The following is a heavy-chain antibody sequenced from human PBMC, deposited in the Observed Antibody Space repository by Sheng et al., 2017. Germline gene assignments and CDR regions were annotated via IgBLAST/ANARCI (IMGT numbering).Heavy chain of an antibody. Sequence: EVQLVESGGGLVQPGGTLRLSCAASGFTFSSYGMSWVRQAPGKGLEWVSAISGSGGSTYYADSVKGRFTISRDNSKNTLYLQMNSLRAEDTAVYYCAIRGYSYGYYFDYWGQGTLVTVSS. CDR3: AIRGYSYGYYFDY. J-gene: IGHJ4*02. CDR1: GFTFSSYG. V-gene: IGHV3-23*04. D-gene: IGHD5-18*01. CDR2: ISGSGGST.